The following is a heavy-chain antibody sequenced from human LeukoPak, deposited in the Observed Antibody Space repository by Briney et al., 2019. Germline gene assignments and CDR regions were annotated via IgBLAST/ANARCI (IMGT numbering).Heavy chain of an antibody. CDR1: GGTFSSYA. Sequence: SVKVSCKASGGTFSSYAISWVRQAPGQGLEWMGGIIPIFGTANYAQKFQGSVTITADESTSTAYMELSSLRSEDTAVYYCARSYSGYDEFYDYWGQGTLVTVSS. D-gene: IGHD5-12*01. V-gene: IGHV1-69*13. CDR3: ARSYSGYDEFYDY. J-gene: IGHJ4*02. CDR2: IIPIFGTA.